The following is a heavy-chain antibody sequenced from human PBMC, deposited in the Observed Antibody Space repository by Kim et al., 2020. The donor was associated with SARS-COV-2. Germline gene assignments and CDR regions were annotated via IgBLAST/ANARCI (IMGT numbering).Heavy chain of an antibody. CDR2: ISGSGGST. Sequence: GGSLRLSCAASGFTFSSYAMSWVRQAPGKGLEWVSAISGSGGSTYYADSVKGRFTISRDNSKNTLYLQMNSLRAEDTAVYYCAIPPRLLWFGELFPYYFDYWGQGTLVTVSS. CDR1: GFTFSSYA. V-gene: IGHV3-23*01. D-gene: IGHD3-10*01. CDR3: AIPPRLLWFGELFPYYFDY. J-gene: IGHJ4*02.